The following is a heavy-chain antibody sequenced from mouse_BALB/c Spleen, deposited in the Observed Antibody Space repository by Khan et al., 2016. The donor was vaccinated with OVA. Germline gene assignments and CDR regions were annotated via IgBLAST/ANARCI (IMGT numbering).Heavy chain of an antibody. Sequence: QIQLVQSGPELKKPGETVKISCKASGYTFTNCGMNWVKQAPGKGLKWMGWINTYTGEPTYADDFKGRFAFSLETSASTAYLQINNLKNEDTATYFCAIPPYCSYVMDYWGQGTSVTGSS. J-gene: IGHJ4*01. CDR2: INTYTGEP. D-gene: IGHD2-10*01. CDR3: AIPPYCSYVMDY. CDR1: GYTFTNCG. V-gene: IGHV9-3-1*01.